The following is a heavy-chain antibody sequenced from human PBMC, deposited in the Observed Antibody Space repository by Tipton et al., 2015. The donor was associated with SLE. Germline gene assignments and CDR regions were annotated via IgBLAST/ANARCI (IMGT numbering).Heavy chain of an antibody. CDR1: GGSISSSGYS. D-gene: IGHD3-10*01. V-gene: IGHV4-30-2*01. CDR2: IYHSGST. CDR3: ASRGVPDAFDI. J-gene: IGHJ3*02. Sequence: TLSLTCSVSGGSISSSGYSWSWIRQPPGKGLEWIGYIYHSGSTYYNPSLKSRVTTSVDRSKNQFSLKLSSVTAADTAVYYCASRGVPDAFDIWGQGTMVTVSS.